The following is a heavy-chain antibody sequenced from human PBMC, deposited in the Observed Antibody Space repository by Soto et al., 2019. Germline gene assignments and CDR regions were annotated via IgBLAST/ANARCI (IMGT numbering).Heavy chain of an antibody. J-gene: IGHJ6*02. V-gene: IGHV1-3*01. CDR1: GYTFTSYG. Sequence: ASVKVSCKASGYTFTSYGIHWVRQAPGQRLEWTGWINAGNGNTKYSEKFQGRVTITRDTSASTAYLEPSSLRSEDTAVYYCARDPNDSSAYYHHYYYGMDVWGQGTTVTVS. CDR3: ARDPNDSSAYYHHYYYGMDV. CDR2: INAGNGNT. D-gene: IGHD3-22*01.